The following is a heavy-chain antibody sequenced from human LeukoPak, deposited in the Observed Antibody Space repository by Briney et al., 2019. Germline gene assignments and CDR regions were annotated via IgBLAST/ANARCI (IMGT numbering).Heavy chain of an antibody. CDR1: GGSISSGGYY. Sequence: SETLSLTCTVSGGSISSGGYYWSWIRQHPGKGLEWIGYIYYSGSTYYNPSLKSRVTISVGTSKNQFSLKLSSVTAADTAVYYCARAPRGEAPYYFDYWGQGTLVTVSS. CDR2: IYYSGST. J-gene: IGHJ4*02. D-gene: IGHD3-16*01. V-gene: IGHV4-31*03. CDR3: ARAPRGEAPYYFDY.